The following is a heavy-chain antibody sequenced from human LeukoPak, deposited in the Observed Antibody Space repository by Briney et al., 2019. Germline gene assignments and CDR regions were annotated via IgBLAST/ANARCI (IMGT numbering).Heavy chain of an antibody. CDR3: ARGTGYYDSSGYSQYCDY. Sequence: SVKVSCKASGGTFSSYAISWVRQAPGQGLEWMGGIIPIFGTTNYAQKFQGRVTMTRDMSTSTVYMELSSLRSEDTAVYYCARGTGYYDSSGYSQYCDYWGQGTLVTVSS. CDR2: IIPIFGTT. CDR1: GGTFSSYA. J-gene: IGHJ4*02. D-gene: IGHD3-22*01. V-gene: IGHV1-69*05.